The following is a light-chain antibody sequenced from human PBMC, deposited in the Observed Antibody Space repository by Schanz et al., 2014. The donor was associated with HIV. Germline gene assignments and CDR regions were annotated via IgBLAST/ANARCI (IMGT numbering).Light chain of an antibody. J-gene: IGKJ4*01. CDR3: QQCSNSPLT. CDR2: GAS. CDR1: QSVSSTY. Sequence: EIVLTQSPGTLSLSPGERATLSCRASQSVSSTYLAWYQQKPGQAPRLLIYGASNRATGIPDRFSGSGSGTDFTLTISRLEPEDFAVYYCQQCSNSPLTFGGGTKVEIK. V-gene: IGKV3-20*01.